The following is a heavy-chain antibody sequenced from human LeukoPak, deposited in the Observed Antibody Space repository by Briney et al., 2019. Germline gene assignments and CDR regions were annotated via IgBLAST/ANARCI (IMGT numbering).Heavy chain of an antibody. J-gene: IGHJ5*02. CDR1: GFTFSDYY. D-gene: IGHD3-22*01. CDR3: AREVVITKGWFDP. V-gene: IGHV3-11*05. CDR2: ISSSSSYT. Sequence: GGSLRLSCAASGFTFSDYYMSWIRQAPGKGLEWVSYISSSSSYTKYADSVEGRFTISRDNAKNSLYLQMNSLRAEDTAVYYCAREVVITKGWFDPWGQGTLVTVCS.